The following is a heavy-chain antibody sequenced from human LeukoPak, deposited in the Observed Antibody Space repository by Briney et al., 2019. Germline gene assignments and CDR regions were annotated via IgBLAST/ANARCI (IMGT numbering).Heavy chain of an antibody. V-gene: IGHV4-4*07. CDR3: ARDRSSGYSGAFDI. CDR1: GGSISSYY. CDR2: IYTSGST. J-gene: IGHJ3*02. D-gene: IGHD3-22*01. Sequence: SETLSLTCTVSGGSISSYYRSWIRQPAGKGLEWIGRIYTSGSTNYNPSLKSRVTMSVDTSKNQLSLKLSSVTAADTAVYYCARDRSSGYSGAFDIWGQGTMVTVSS.